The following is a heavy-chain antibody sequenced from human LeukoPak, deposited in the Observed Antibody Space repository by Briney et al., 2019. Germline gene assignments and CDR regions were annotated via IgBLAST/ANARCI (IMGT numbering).Heavy chain of an antibody. CDR1: GGSISSYY. V-gene: IGHV4-59*08. Sequence: SETLSLTCTVSGGSISSYYWSWIRQPPGKGLEWIGYIYYSGSTNYNPSLKSRVTISVDTSKNQFSLKLSSVTAADTAVYYCARTLGYCSSTSCYNYYYYYMDVWGKGTTVTVSS. D-gene: IGHD2-2*02. J-gene: IGHJ6*03. CDR3: ARTLGYCSSTSCYNYYYYYMDV. CDR2: IYYSGST.